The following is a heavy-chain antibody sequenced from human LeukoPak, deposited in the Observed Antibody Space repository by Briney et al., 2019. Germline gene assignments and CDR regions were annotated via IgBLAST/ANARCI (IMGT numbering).Heavy chain of an antibody. CDR3: TRVVAGDEYSSSGY. CDR1: GFTFSRYS. D-gene: IGHD6-13*01. J-gene: IGHJ4*02. CDR2: INSDGSDT. Sequence: GGSLRLSCAASGFTFSRYSMHWVRQAPGKGLVWVSRINSDGSDTTYADSVKGRFTVSRDNAKNTLYLQMNSLRVKDTAVYICTRVVAGDEYSSSGYWGQGTLVTVGS. V-gene: IGHV3-74*01.